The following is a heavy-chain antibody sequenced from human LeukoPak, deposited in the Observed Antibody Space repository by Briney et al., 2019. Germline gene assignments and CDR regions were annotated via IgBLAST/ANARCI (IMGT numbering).Heavy chain of an antibody. V-gene: IGHV1-2*02. D-gene: IGHD3-10*01. CDR1: GYTFTGYY. CDR2: INPNSGGT. J-gene: IGHJ6*03. CDR3: ASSITMVRELGYYYYMDV. Sequence: ASVKVSCKASGYTFTGYYMHWVRQAPGQGLEWMGWINPNSGGTNYAQKFQGRVTMTRDTSISTAYMELSRLRSDDTAVYYCASSITMVRELGYYYYMDVWGKGTTVTISS.